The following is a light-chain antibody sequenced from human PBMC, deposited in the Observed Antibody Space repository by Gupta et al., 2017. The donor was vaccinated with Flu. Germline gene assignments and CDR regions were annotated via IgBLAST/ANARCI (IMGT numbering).Light chain of an antibody. CDR3: MQGAHWPWA. J-gene: IGKJ1*01. V-gene: IGKV2-30*01. CDR2: LVS. CDR1: QSLVYSDGNTV. Sequence: LPXXLGQPAXISCRSSQSLVYSDGNTVLHWFQQRPGQSPRRLIYLVSHRDSGVPDRFSGSGSGTDFTLKISRVEAEDVGVYFCMQGAHWPWAFGQGTKVEIK.